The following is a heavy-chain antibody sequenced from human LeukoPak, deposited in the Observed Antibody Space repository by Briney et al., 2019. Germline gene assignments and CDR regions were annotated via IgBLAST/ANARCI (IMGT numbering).Heavy chain of an antibody. CDR3: ARVVVVPAAIGAFDI. V-gene: IGHV4-39*01. CDR2: IYYSGST. Sequence: SETLSLTCTVSGGSISSSSYYWGWTRQPPGKGLEWIGSIYYSGSTYYNPSLKSRVTISVDTSKNQFSLKLSSVTAADTAVYYCARVVVVPAAIGAFDIWGQGTMVTVSS. D-gene: IGHD2-2*01. J-gene: IGHJ3*02. CDR1: GGSISSSSYY.